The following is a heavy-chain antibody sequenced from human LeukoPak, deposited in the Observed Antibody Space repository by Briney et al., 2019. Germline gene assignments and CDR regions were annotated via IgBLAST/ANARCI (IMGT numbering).Heavy chain of an antibody. V-gene: IGHV4-4*07. Sequence: PSETLSLTCAVYGGSFSGYYWSWVRQPAGKGLEWIGRIYTSGSTNYNPSLESRVTMSVDTSKNQFSLKLSSVTAADTAVYYCAKDKKVGDIVATPYYYMDVWGKGTTVTISS. J-gene: IGHJ6*03. CDR2: IYTSGST. D-gene: IGHD5-12*01. CDR1: GGSFSGYY. CDR3: AKDKKVGDIVATPYYYMDV.